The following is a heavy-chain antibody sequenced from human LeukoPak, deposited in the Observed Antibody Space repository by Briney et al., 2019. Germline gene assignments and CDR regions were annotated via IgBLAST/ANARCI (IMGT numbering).Heavy chain of an antibody. D-gene: IGHD6-13*01. CDR3: ARDTSAAGFLGY. CDR1: GYTFTSYD. CDR2: INPNSGGT. Sequence: ASVKVSCKASGYTFTSYDINWVRQAPGQGLEWMGWINPNSGGTNYAQKFQGWVTMTRDTSISTAYMELSRLRSDDTAVYYCARDTSAAGFLGYWGQGTLVTVSS. V-gene: IGHV1-2*04. J-gene: IGHJ4*02.